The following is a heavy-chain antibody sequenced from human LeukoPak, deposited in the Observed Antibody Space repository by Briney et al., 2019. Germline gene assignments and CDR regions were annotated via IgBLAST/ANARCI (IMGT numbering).Heavy chain of an antibody. CDR1: GGPINSYH. Sequence: SDTLSLTCTVSGGPINSYHWSWIRQPPGKGLEWIGYLYYSWSTNYNPSLKSRLTISVDTSKNQFSLKLSSVTAADTAVYYCARHIYSSWDRAFDIWGQGTMVTVSS. CDR3: ARHIYSSWDRAFDI. J-gene: IGHJ3*02. D-gene: IGHD6-13*01. CDR2: LYYSWST. V-gene: IGHV4-59*08.